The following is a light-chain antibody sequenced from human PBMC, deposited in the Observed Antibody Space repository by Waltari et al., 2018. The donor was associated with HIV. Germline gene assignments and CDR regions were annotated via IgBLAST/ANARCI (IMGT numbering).Light chain of an antibody. J-gene: IGLJ1*01. CDR3: AAWDDSLNGYV. CDR1: SSNIGSYT. CDR2: RNS. V-gene: IGLV1-44*01. Sequence: QSVLTQPPSASGTPVHRVTISCSGSSSNIGSYTVNWYQHLPATAPKLLIFRNSQRPSGVPDRFSASKSGTSASLAISGLQSEDEADYYCAAWDDSLNGYVFGTGTRVTVL.